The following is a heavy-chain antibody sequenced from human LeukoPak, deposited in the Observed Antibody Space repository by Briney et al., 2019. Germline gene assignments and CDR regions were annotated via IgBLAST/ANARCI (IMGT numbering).Heavy chain of an antibody. CDR2: ISGYNGNI. Sequence: ALVKVSCTASGYTFTSYGISWVRQAPGQGLEWMGWISGYNGNIKYAQKVQGGVTMTTDTSTSTAYMELRSLRSDDTAVYYCARDCSGGSCYDGVDYWGQGTLVTVSS. V-gene: IGHV1-18*01. CDR3: ARDCSGGSCYDGVDY. CDR1: GYTFTSYG. J-gene: IGHJ4*02. D-gene: IGHD2-15*01.